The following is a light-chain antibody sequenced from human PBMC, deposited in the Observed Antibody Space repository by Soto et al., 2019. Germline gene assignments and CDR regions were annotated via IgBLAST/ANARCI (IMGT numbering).Light chain of an antibody. CDR2: GGS. V-gene: IGKV3-20*01. CDR1: QSVSSNY. Sequence: EIVLTQSPGTLSLSPGERATLSCRASQSVSSNYLAWYQQKPGQAPRPLIYGGSSRATGIPDRFSGSGAGTDFTLTISRLEPEDFAVYYCQQYGSSPWTFGQGTKVEIK. CDR3: QQYGSSPWT. J-gene: IGKJ1*01.